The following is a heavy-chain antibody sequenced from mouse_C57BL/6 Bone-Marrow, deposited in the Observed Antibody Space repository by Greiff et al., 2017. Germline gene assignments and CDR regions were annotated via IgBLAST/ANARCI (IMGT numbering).Heavy chain of an antibody. V-gene: IGHV1-81*01. J-gene: IGHJ2*01. CDR1: GYTFTSYG. CDR3: ARWELDY. CDR2: IYPRRGNT. D-gene: IGHD4-1*01. Sequence: QVQLQQSGAELARPGASVKLSCKASGYTFTSYGISWVKQRTGQGLEWIGEIYPRRGNTYYNEKFKGKATLTADKSSSTAYMELRSLTSEDSAVYFCARWELDYWGQGTTLTVSS.